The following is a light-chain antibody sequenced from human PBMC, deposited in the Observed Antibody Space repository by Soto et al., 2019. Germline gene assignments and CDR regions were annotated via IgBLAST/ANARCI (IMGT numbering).Light chain of an antibody. CDR3: QQYNTWVT. CDR2: SAS. J-gene: IGKJ4*01. Sequence: IVMTQSPDTLSVSPGERATLSCRASQSVGSNLAWYQQKPGQAPRLLIYSASTRAVGVPARFSGSGSGTDFTLTISGLQSEDCAVYYCQQYNTWVTFGGGTKVEIK. CDR1: QSVGSN. V-gene: IGKV3D-15*01.